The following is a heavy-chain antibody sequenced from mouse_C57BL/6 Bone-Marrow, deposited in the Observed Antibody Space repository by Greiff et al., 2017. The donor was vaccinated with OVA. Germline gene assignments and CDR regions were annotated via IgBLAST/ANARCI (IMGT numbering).Heavy chain of an antibody. CDR2: IDPSDSYT. D-gene: IGHD2-3*01. V-gene: IGHV1-50*01. Sequence: QVQLQQPGAELVKPGASVKLSCKASGYTFTSYWMQWVKQRPGQGLEWIGEIDPSDSYTNYNQNFKGKATLTVDTSSSTAYMQLSSLTSEDSAVYYCARFYDGYPDYWGQGTTLTVSS. CDR3: ARFYDGYPDY. CDR1: GYTFTSYW. J-gene: IGHJ2*01.